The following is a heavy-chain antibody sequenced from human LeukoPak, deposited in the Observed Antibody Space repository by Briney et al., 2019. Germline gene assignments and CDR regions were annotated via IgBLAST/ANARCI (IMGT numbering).Heavy chain of an antibody. CDR2: ISGSGGST. D-gene: IGHD3-16*01. V-gene: IGHV3-23*01. Sequence: PGGSLRLSCAASGFTFSSYAMSWVRQAPGKGLEWVSAISGSGGSTYYAGSVKGRFTISRDNAKNSLYLQMNSLRAEDTAVYYCARDLLTPGARGAFDIWGQGTMVTVSS. CDR1: GFTFSSYA. CDR3: ARDLLTPGARGAFDI. J-gene: IGHJ3*02.